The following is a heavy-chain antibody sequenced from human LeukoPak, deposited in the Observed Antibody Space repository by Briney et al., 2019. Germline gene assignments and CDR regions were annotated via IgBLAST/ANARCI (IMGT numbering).Heavy chain of an antibody. CDR2: INHSGST. V-gene: IGHV4-34*01. CDR1: GGSFSGYY. CDR3: ASRFLKTRFIAAAGIDY. D-gene: IGHD6-13*01. Sequence: PSETLSLTCAVYGGSFSGYYWSWIRQPPGKGLEWIGEINHSGSTNYNPSLKSRVTISVDTSKNQFSLKLSSVTAADTAVYYCASRFLKTRFIAAAGIDYWGQGTLVTVSS. J-gene: IGHJ4*02.